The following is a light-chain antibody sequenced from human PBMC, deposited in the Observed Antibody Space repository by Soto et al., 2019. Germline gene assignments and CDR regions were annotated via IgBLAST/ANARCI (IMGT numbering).Light chain of an antibody. CDR1: QSVSSY. CDR3: QQRSNWPPIT. J-gene: IGKJ4*01. V-gene: IGKV3-11*01. CDR2: DAS. Sequence: MMLTQSPAPLSLSPGERGTLSCRASQSVSSYLAWYQQKPGQAPRLLIYDASNRATGIPARFSGSGSGTDFTLTISSLEPEDFAVYYCQQRSNWPPITFGGGTKVDIK.